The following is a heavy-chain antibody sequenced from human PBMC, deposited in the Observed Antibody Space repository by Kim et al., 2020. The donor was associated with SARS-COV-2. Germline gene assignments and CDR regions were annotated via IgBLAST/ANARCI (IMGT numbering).Heavy chain of an antibody. J-gene: IGHJ4*02. CDR2: ISYDGSNK. V-gene: IGHV3-30*18. CDR1: GFTFSSYG. Sequence: GGSLRLSCAASGFTFSSYGMHWVRQAPGKGLEWVAVISYDGSNKYYADSVKGRFTISRDNSKNTLYLQMNSLRAEDTAVYYCAKTNQPGYSSSWSFDYWGQGTLVTVSS. D-gene: IGHD6-13*01. CDR3: AKTNQPGYSSSWSFDY.